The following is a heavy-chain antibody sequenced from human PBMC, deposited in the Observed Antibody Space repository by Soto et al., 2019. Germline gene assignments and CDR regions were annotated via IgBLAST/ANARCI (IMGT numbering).Heavy chain of an antibody. CDR2: IYYGGST. Sequence: PSETLSLTCTVSGGSISSYYWSWIRQPPGKGLEWIGYIYYGGSTNYNPSLKSRVTISVDTSKNQFSLKLSSVTAADTAVYYCARVSGDMVLGFGYWGQGTLVTVSS. D-gene: IGHD3-10*01. CDR3: ARVSGDMVLGFGY. V-gene: IGHV4-59*01. CDR1: GGSISSYY. J-gene: IGHJ4*02.